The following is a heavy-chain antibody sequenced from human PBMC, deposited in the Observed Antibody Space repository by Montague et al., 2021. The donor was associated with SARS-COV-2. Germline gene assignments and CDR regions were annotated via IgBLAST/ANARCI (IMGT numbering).Heavy chain of an antibody. J-gene: IGHJ5*02. CDR2: ISYSGAT. Sequence: SETLSLTCTVSGGSMSTVNYYWGWMRQTPGKGLDWVGRISYSGATYSIPSLETRVSISRDTSKSQFSLELRSVTAADTAVYYCARERQEVGIYFDPWGHGTLVTVSS. V-gene: IGHV4-39*07. CDR1: GGSMSTVNYY. CDR3: ARERQEVGIYFDP. D-gene: IGHD1-1*01.